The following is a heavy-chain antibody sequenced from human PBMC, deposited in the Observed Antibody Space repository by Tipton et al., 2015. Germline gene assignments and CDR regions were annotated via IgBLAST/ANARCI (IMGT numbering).Heavy chain of an antibody. J-gene: IGHJ6*02. CDR2: IVSSGGST. Sequence: SLRLSCAASGFTFSSYAMSWVRQAPGRGLEWVSDIVSSGGSTYYADSVKGRFTVSRDNSKNTLYLQMNSLRAEDTAVYYCAKTDLGYHCDGSGSPPMDVWGQGTTVTVS. D-gene: IGHD3-22*01. CDR3: AKTDLGYHCDGSGSPPMDV. V-gene: IGHV3-23*01. CDR1: GFTFSSYA.